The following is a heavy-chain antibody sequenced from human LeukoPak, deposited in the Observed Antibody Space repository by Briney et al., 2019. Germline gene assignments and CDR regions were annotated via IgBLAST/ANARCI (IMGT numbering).Heavy chain of an antibody. J-gene: IGHJ5*02. CDR1: GYTFTSYG. Sequence: EASVKVSCKAFGYTFTSYGITWVRQAPGQGLEWMGWISGYNGDTNYAQKLQGRVTMTTGTSTNTAYMELRSLRSDDTAVYYCARSGDGNWFETWGQGTLVTVSS. CDR2: ISGYNGDT. D-gene: IGHD3-10*01. V-gene: IGHV1-18*01. CDR3: ARSGDGNWFET.